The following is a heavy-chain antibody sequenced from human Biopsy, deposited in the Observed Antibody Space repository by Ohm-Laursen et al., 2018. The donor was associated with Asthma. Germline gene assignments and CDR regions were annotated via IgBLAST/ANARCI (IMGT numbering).Heavy chain of an antibody. CDR3: ARKAGSCISRTCYSLDF. J-gene: IGHJ4*02. D-gene: IGHD2-2*01. Sequence: SVKVSCKSLGGTFNTYVIGWVRQAPGQGLEWMGGINSVFGTTNYPQKFQDRFTITADDSTSTVYIELSSLRSEDTTVYYCARKAGSCISRTCYSLDFWGQGALVTVSS. CDR2: INSVFGTT. CDR1: GGTFNTYV. V-gene: IGHV1-69*13.